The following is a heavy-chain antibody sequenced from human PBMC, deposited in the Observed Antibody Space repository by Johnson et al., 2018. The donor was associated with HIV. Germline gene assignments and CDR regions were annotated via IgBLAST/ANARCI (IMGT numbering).Heavy chain of an antibody. CDR2: ISYDGSNK. CDR3: ARDLIPDSTFFYDTTSYFPDALDI. CDR1: GFTFSSYA. V-gene: IGHV3-30*07. Sequence: QVQLVESGGGVVQPGRSLRLSCAASGFTFSSYAMHWVRQAPGKGLEWVAVISYDGSNKYYADSVKGRFTISRYNSKNTLYLKMNSLRAEDTAVYFCARDLIPDSTFFYDTTSYFPDALDIWGQGTLVTVSS. J-gene: IGHJ3*02. D-gene: IGHD3-22*01.